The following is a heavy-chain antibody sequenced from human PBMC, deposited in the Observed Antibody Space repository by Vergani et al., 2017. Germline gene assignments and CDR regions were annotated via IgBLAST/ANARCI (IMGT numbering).Heavy chain of an antibody. D-gene: IGHD3-10*01. CDR1: GGTFSSYA. Sequence: QVQLVQSGAEVKKPGSSVKVSCKASGGTFSSYAISWVRQAPGQGLEWMGRIIPIFGTANYAQKFQGRVTITADESTSTAYMDLSSLRSEDTAVYYCARETXRGSGDVRLHSDYWGQGTPVTVSS. CDR3: ARETXRGSGDVRLHSDY. J-gene: IGHJ4*02. CDR2: IIPIFGTA. V-gene: IGHV1-69*13.